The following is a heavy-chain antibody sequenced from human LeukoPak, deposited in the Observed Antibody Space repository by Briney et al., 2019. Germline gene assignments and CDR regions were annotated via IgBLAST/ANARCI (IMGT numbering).Heavy chain of an antibody. J-gene: IGHJ4*02. CDR1: GFTFSSSA. CDR3: AKQLGYCSDGSCYFPY. V-gene: IGHV3-23*01. D-gene: IGHD2-15*01. CDR2: ISNNGGYT. Sequence: GGSLSLSCAASGFTFSSSAMSWVRQAPGKGLEWVSAISNNGGYTYYTDSVQGRFTISRDNSKSTLCLQMNSLRAEDTAVYYCAKQLGYCSDGSCYFPYWGQGTLVTVSS.